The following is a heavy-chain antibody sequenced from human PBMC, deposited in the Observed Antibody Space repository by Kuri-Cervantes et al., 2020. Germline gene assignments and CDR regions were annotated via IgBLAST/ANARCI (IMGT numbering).Heavy chain of an antibody. CDR1: GYTFTSYY. J-gene: IGHJ5*02. Sequence: ASVKVSCKASGYTFTSYYMHWVRQAPGQGLEWMGIINPSGDSTSYAQKFQGRVTMTRDTSTSTVYMELSSLRSDDTAVYYCAREGAVAGPGFDPWGQGTLVTVSS. CDR3: AREGAVAGPGFDP. CDR2: INPSGDST. V-gene: IGHV1-46*01. D-gene: IGHD6-19*01.